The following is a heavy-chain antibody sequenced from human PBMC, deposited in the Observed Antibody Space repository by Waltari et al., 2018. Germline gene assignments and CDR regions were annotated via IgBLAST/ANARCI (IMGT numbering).Heavy chain of an antibody. J-gene: IGHJ6*03. CDR2: IYYSGST. Sequence: QVQLRESGPGLVKPSETLSLTCTVSGGSISSYYWSWIRQPPGKGLEWIGYIYYSGSTNYNPSLKSRVTISVDTSKNQFSLKLSSVTAADTAVYYCARDYGGSYYYYYMDVWGKGTTVTVSS. CDR3: ARDYGGSYYYYYMDV. CDR1: GGSISSYY. V-gene: IGHV4-59*01. D-gene: IGHD3-16*01.